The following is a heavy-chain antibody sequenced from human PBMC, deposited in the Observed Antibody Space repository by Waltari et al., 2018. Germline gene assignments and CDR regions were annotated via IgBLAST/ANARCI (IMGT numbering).Heavy chain of an antibody. J-gene: IGHJ4*02. D-gene: IGHD6-13*01. Sequence: QVQLVQSGAEVKKPGSSVKVSCKASGGTFSSYAISWVRQAPGQGLEWMGGITTIVDTAKYAQKFKGRVTITADETTSRGHMEQSRVGSEDTAVYYCASAGLLAADGTNDWGQGTLVTVSS. CDR3: ASAGLLAADGTND. CDR1: GGTFSSYA. V-gene: IGHV1-69*01. CDR2: ITTIVDTA.